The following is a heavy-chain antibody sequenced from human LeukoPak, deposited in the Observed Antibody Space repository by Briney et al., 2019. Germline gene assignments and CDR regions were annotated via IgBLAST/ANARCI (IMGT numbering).Heavy chain of an antibody. D-gene: IGHD3-16*01. CDR1: GGSISSYY. J-gene: IGHJ4*02. CDR3: ARADDYVWGSNIIGY. Sequence: SETLSLTCTVSGGSISSYYWSWIRQPPGKGLEWIGYIYYSGSTNYNPSLKSRVTISVDTSKNQFSLKLSSVTAADTAVYYCARADDYVWGSNIIGYWGQGTLVTVSS. CDR2: IYYSGST. V-gene: IGHV4-59*01.